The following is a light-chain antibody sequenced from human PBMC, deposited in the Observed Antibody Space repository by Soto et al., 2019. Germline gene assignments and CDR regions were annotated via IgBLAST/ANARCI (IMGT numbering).Light chain of an antibody. CDR1: QSVSNSY. CDR2: AAS. Sequence: EIVLTQSPGTLSLSPGERATLSCRASQSVSNSYLSWYQQKPGQAPRLLIYAASSRATGIPDRFSGSGSGTDFTLTISRLEPEDSAVYYCQQYGSSPFTLGQGTRLEIK. CDR3: QQYGSSPFT. J-gene: IGKJ5*01. V-gene: IGKV3-20*01.